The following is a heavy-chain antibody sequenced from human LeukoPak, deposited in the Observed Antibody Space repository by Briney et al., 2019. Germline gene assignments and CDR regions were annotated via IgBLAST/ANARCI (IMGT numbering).Heavy chain of an antibody. J-gene: IGHJ4*02. CDR1: GRSISSYY. V-gene: IGHV4-59*08. CDR3: ARLIRGRAVAGIFDY. Sequence: SSETLSLTCTVSGRSISSYYWSWIRQSPGKGLEWIGHIYHSGSTNYNPSLKSRVTISVDTSKNQFSLKLSSVTAADTAVYYCARLIRGRAVAGIFDYWGQGTLVTVSS. D-gene: IGHD6-19*01. CDR2: IYHSGST.